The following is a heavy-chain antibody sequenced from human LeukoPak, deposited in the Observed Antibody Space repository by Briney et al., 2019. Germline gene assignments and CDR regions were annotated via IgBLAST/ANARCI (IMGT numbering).Heavy chain of an antibody. CDR2: IYTSGST. D-gene: IGHD3-3*01. CDR1: GGSISSYY. Sequence: SETLSLTCTVSGGSISSYYWSWIRQPAGKGLEWIGRIYTSGSTNYNPSLKSRVTMSVDTSKNQFSLKLSSVTAADTAVYYCARDGRFGVVTPYYYYMDVWGKGTTVTVSS. CDR3: ARDGRFGVVTPYYYYMDV. V-gene: IGHV4-4*07. J-gene: IGHJ6*03.